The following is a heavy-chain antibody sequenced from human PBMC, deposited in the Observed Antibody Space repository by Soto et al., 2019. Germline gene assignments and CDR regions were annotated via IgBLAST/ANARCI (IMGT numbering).Heavy chain of an antibody. CDR1: GFTFSSYG. V-gene: IGHV3-33*01. D-gene: IGHD3-10*01. CDR2: IWYDGSNK. J-gene: IGHJ6*02. Sequence: GGSLRLSCAASGFTFSSYGMHWVRQAPGKGLEWVAVIWYDGSNKYYADSVKGRFTISRDNSKNTLYLQMNSLRAEDTAVYYCAREGSGKEGRYYYYGMDVWGQGTTVTVSS. CDR3: AREGSGKEGRYYYYGMDV.